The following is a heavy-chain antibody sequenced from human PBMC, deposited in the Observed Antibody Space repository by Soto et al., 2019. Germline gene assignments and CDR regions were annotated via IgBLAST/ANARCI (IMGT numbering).Heavy chain of an antibody. CDR2: INAGNANT. CDR1: RYTFTSYA. J-gene: IGHJ4*02. D-gene: IGHD6-6*01. V-gene: IGHV1-3*01. Sequence: ASVKVSCTASRYTFTSYAVHLGRQAPGQRLAWMGWINAGNANTKYSQKLQGRVTITRDTSASTAYMELSSLRSEDTAVYYWASGSSGTNFDSWGLGPLVTVS. CDR3: ASGSSGTNFDS.